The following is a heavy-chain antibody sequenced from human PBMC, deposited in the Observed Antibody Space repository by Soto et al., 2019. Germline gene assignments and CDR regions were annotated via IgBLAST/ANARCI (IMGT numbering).Heavy chain of an antibody. V-gene: IGHV4-61*01. CDR2: VYYSGST. CDR1: GGSVNSDYYF. Sequence: QVQLQESGPGLVKPSETLSLTCTVSGGSVNSDYYFWTWIRQPPGKRLEWIGSVYYSGSTNYNPSLTSRVTISVDTSKNEFSLKLSSVTAADTAVYFCASESREFSSSGGLDVWGQGTTVTVSS. J-gene: IGHJ6*02. CDR3: ASESREFSSSGGLDV. D-gene: IGHD3-10*01.